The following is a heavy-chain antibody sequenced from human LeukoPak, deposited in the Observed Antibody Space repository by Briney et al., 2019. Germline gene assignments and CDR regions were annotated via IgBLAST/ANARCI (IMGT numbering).Heavy chain of an antibody. Sequence: SETLSLTCTVSGGSISNYYWTWIRQPPGKGLEWIGYIYDSGSTNYNPSLKSRVTISVDMSKNQFSLKLRSVTAADTAVYYCARVDSAVAIDYWGQGILVTVSS. J-gene: IGHJ4*02. CDR2: IYDSGST. V-gene: IGHV4-59*01. CDR3: ARVDSAVAIDY. CDR1: GGSISNYY. D-gene: IGHD6-19*01.